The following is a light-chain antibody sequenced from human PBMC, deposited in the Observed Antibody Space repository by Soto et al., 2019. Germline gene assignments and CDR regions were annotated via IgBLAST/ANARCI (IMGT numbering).Light chain of an antibody. J-gene: IGKJ4*01. CDR3: QQSSSWPPLT. CDR1: QSVSSN. Sequence: EIVMTQSPATLSLSPGEGVTLSCRASQSVSSNLAWYQQKPGQAPRLLIYDAYNRATGTPARFSGSGSGTDFTLTISSLEPEDFAVYYCQQSSSWPPLTCGGGTKVDIK. V-gene: IGKV3-11*01. CDR2: DAY.